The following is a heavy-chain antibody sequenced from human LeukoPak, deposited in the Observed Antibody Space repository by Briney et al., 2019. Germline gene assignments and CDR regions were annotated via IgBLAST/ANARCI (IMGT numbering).Heavy chain of an antibody. CDR2: IYYSGST. D-gene: IGHD3-16*01. V-gene: IGHV4-59*01. J-gene: IGHJ6*02. Sequence: PSETLSLTCTVSGGSISSYYWSWIRQPPGKGLEWIGYIYYSGSTNYNPSLKRRITISVDTSKNQMSLTLTSVTAADTAIYYCVKFGVDYDMGVWGQGTTVTVSS. CDR3: VKFGVDYDMGV. CDR1: GGSISSYY.